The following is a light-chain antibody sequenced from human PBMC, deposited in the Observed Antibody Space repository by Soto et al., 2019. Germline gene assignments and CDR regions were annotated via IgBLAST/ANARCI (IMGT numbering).Light chain of an antibody. CDR1: QTVSSN. Sequence: VVMTQSPATLSVSPGEGATLSCRVSQTVSSNLAWYQQKPGQAPRLLIYGASTRATGIPARFSGSGSATEFTLTISSLQSEDFAVYYCQQYNTWPLYTFGQGTKLEIK. CDR2: GAS. CDR3: QQYNTWPLYT. J-gene: IGKJ2*01. V-gene: IGKV3-15*01.